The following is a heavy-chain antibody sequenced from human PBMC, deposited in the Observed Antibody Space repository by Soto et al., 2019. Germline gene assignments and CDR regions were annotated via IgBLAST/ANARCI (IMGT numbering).Heavy chain of an antibody. V-gene: IGHV3-23*01. Sequence: EVQLLESGGGLEQPGGSLRLSCAASGFTLSNYAMSWVRQAPGKGLEWVSAISNGGRSTYYADSVKGRFTISRDSSKNTLYLQMNNLRVEDTAVYYCAKRADANSTLIDYWGQGTLVTVSS. CDR3: AKRADANSTLIDY. CDR1: GFTLSNYA. CDR2: ISNGGRST. D-gene: IGHD3-16*01. J-gene: IGHJ4*02.